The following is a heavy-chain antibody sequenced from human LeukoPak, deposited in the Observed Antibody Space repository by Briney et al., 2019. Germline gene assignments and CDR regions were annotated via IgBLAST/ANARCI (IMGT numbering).Heavy chain of an antibody. D-gene: IGHD2-2*01. CDR2: IYPGDSDT. Sequence: GGSLKISGKGSGYSFTSYWIGWVRQMPGKGLEWMGIIYPGDSDTTYSPSFQGQVTHSADKSISTAYLQWSSLKASDTAMYYCARLSCSSTSCYRTSRVDYYYYGMDVWGQGTTVTVSS. V-gene: IGHV5-51*01. J-gene: IGHJ6*02. CDR3: ARLSCSSTSCYRTSRVDYYYYGMDV. CDR1: GYSFTSYW.